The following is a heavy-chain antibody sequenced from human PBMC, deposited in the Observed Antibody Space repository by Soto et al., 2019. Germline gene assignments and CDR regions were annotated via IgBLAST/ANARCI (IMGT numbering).Heavy chain of an antibody. CDR1: GYTLTELS. CDR2: FDPEDGET. D-gene: IGHD5-12*01. J-gene: IGHJ3*02. Sequence: GASVKVSCKVSGYTLTELSMHWVRQAPGRGLEWMGGFDPEDGETIYAQKFQGRVTMTEDTSTDTAYMELSSLRSEDTAVYYCATTYSGYDFGAFDIWGQGTMVTVSS. CDR3: ATTYSGYDFGAFDI. V-gene: IGHV1-24*01.